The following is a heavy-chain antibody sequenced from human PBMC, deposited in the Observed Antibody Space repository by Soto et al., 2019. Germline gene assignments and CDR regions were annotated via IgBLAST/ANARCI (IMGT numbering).Heavy chain of an antibody. V-gene: IGHV4-59*01. D-gene: IGHD3-9*01. Sequence: SETLSLTCTVSGGSISNYYWTWVRQPPGKGLEWIGYVYYSGSTNYNPSLESRVTISIDASKNQFSLKMKSVTAADTAVYYCVRDYLLTGFDPWGQGALVTVSS. CDR2: VYYSGST. CDR3: VRDYLLTGFDP. J-gene: IGHJ5*02. CDR1: GGSISNYY.